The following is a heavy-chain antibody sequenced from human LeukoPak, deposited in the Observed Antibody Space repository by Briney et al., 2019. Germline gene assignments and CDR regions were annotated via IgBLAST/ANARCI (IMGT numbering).Heavy chain of an antibody. J-gene: IGHJ4*02. CDR1: GGSITNYF. V-gene: IGHV4-59*01. CDR2: IYYNGST. Sequence: SETLSLTCTVSGGSITNYFWSWIRQPPGKGLEWIGFIYYNGSTNYNPSLKSRVTISVDTSKSQFSLKLSSVTAADTAVYYCARYCSGGSCYSDFDYWGQGTLVTVSS. CDR3: ARYCSGGSCYSDFDY. D-gene: IGHD2-15*01.